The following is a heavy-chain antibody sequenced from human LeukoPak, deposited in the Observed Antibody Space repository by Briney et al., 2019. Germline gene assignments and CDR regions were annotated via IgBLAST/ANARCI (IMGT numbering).Heavy chain of an antibody. CDR2: INSDGSST. D-gene: IGHD3-10*01. CDR3: AREDYGSGSYYNAPWAFDI. CDR1: GFTFSSYW. J-gene: IGHJ3*02. Sequence: GGSLRLSCAASGFTFSSYWMHWVRQAPGKGLVWVSRINSDGSSTSYADSVKGRFTISRDNAKNTLYLQMNSLRAEDTAVYYCAREDYGSGSYYNAPWAFDIWGQGTMVTVSS. V-gene: IGHV3-74*01.